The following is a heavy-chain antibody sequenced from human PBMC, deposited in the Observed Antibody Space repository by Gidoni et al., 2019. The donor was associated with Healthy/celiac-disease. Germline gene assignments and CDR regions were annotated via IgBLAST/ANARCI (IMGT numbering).Heavy chain of an antibody. CDR1: GFTFSRYG. J-gene: IGHJ4*02. Sequence: QVQLVESGGGVVQPGRSLRLSCAASGFTFSRYGMHWVRQAPGKGLEWVAVIWYDGSNKYYADSVKGRFTISRDNSKNTLYLQMNSLRAEDTAVYYCAREGKGYCGGDCYQDYWGQGTLVTVSS. CDR3: AREGKGYCGGDCYQDY. D-gene: IGHD2-21*02. CDR2: IWYDGSNK. V-gene: IGHV3-33*01.